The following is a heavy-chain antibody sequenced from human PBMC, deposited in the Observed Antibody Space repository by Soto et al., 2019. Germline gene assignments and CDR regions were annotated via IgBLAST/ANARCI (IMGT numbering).Heavy chain of an antibody. V-gene: IGHV5-51*01. CDR2: IYPGNSNT. CDR3: ASASHCDGGNCPMGGFDM. D-gene: IGHD2-15*01. J-gene: IGHJ3*02. Sequence: GESLKISCKGSGYSLSIHWVAWLRQMPGKGLEWVGIIYPGNSNTMYSPSFQGQVTISADTALSTAYLQWDTLKPSDTAIYFCASASHCDGGNCPMGGFDMWGQGTMVTVSS. CDR1: GYSLSIHW.